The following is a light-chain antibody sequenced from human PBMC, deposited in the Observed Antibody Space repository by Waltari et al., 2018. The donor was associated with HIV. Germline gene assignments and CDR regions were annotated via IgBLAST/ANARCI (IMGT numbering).Light chain of an antibody. V-gene: IGKV3-15*01. CDR3: QQYNDWPWFT. J-gene: IGKJ2*01. CDR1: QSVSSN. Sequence: EIVMTQSPATLSVSPGKTATLSCRANQSVSSNLAWYQQKAGQTPRLLIYSASTRATGIPPRFSGSGSGTRFALTITSVQPEDVAEYYCQQYNDWPWFTFGQGTKLEIK. CDR2: SAS.